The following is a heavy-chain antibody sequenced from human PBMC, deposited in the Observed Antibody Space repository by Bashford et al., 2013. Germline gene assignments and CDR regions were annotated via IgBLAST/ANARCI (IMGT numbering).Heavy chain of an antibody. V-gene: IGHV4-31*03. CDR1: GGSISSGGYY. Sequence: SSETLSLTCTVSGGSISSGGYYWSWIRQHPGKGLEWIGYIYYNGSTYYNPSLKSRVTISVDTSKNQFSLKLSSVTAADTAVYYCARLCVGDIVVVEGVTYYYYYMDVWGKGTTVTVSS. J-gene: IGHJ6*03. D-gene: IGHD2-15*01. CDR3: ARLCVGDIVVVEGVTYYYYYMDV. CDR2: IYYNGST.